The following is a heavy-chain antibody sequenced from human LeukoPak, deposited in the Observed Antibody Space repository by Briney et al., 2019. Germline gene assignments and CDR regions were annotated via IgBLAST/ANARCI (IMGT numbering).Heavy chain of an antibody. J-gene: IGHJ4*02. V-gene: IGHV4-39*02. Sequence: PSETLSLTCTVSGDSISTSNSYWGWIRQPPGKGLEWIGSIYYSGNTYYNASLKSRVTISVDTSKNQFSLKLTSVTAADTAVYYCARDGHYFDYWGQGTLVTVSS. CDR3: ARDGHYFDY. CDR2: IYYSGNT. CDR1: GDSISTSNSY.